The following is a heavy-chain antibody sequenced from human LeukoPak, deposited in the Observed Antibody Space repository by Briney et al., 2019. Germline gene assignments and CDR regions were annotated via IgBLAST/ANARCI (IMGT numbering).Heavy chain of an antibody. J-gene: IGHJ4*02. CDR3: TTDLDLGYYYDSSGYYRAVY. Sequence: GGSLRLSCAASGFTFTNAWMSWVRQAPGKGLEWFGRIKSKTDDGTTDYAAPVKGRFTISRDDSKNTLYLQMNSLKTEDTAVYYCTTDLDLGYYYDSSGYYRAVYWGQGTLVTAS. V-gene: IGHV3-15*01. D-gene: IGHD3-22*01. CDR2: IKSKTDDGTT. CDR1: GFTFTNAW.